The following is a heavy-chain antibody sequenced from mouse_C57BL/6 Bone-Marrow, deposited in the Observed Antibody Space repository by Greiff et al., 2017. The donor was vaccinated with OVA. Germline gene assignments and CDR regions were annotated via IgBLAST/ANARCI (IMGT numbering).Heavy chain of an antibody. J-gene: IGHJ4*01. Sequence: EVQLVESGGDLVKPGGSLKLSCAASGFTFSSYGMSWVRQTPDKRLEWVATISSGGSYTYYPDSVKGRFTISRDNAKNTLYLQMSSLKSEDTAMYYWARQVVTTEYYAMDYWGQGTSVTVSS. CDR1: GFTFSSYG. D-gene: IGHD2-2*01. CDR2: ISSGGSYT. CDR3: ARQVVTTEYYAMDY. V-gene: IGHV5-6*01.